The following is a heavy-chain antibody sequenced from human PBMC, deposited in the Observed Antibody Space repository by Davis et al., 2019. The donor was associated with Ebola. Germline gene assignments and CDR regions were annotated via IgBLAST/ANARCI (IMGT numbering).Heavy chain of an antibody. J-gene: IGHJ4*02. CDR1: NYIFSTYG. D-gene: IGHD2-21*01. CDR3: ASPRKGWCDY. V-gene: IGHV1-18*01. Sequence: ASVKVSCKASNYIFSTYGISWVRQAPGQGFEWMGWITEFNGKTTYAQKFQGRVTITRDTSASTAYMELSSLRSEDTAVYYCASPRKGWCDYWGQGTLVTVSS. CDR2: ITEFNGKT.